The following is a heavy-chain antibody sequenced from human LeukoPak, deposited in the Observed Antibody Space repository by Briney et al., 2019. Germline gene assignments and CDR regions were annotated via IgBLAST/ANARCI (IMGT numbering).Heavy chain of an antibody. CDR1: GGSVSSGSYY. J-gene: IGHJ2*01. V-gene: IGHV4-61*01. CDR3: ARDHCSSTSCHNWYFDL. D-gene: IGHD2-2*02. Sequence: SETLSLTCAVSGGSVSSGSYYWSWIRQPPGKGLEWIGYIYYSGSTNYNPSLKSRVTISVDPSKNQFSLKLSSVTAADTAVYYCARDHCSSTSCHNWYFDLWGRGTLITVSS. CDR2: IYYSGST.